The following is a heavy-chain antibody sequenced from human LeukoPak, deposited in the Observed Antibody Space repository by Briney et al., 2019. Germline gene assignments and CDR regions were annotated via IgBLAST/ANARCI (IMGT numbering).Heavy chain of an antibody. V-gene: IGHV3-7*01. CDR2: IKQDGSEK. CDR1: GFTFSSYW. D-gene: IGHD6-13*01. CDR3: ARERAAAGYWYYFDY. Sequence: GGSLRLSCAASGFTFSSYWMSWVRQAPGKGLEWVANIKQDGSEKYYVDSVKGRFTISRDNAKNSLYLQMNSLRAEDTAVYYCARERAAAGYWYYFDYWGQGTLVTVSS. J-gene: IGHJ4*02.